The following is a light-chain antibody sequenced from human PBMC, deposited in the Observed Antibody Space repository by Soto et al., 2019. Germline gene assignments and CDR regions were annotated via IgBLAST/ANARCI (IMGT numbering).Light chain of an antibody. Sequence: EIVLTQSPATLSLSPGERATLSCRASQSVSSYLAWYQQKPGQAPRLLIYDASNRATGVPARFSGSGSGTDFTLTISSLEPEDFGVYYCQQRGSWPPTFGQGTRLEI. CDR2: DAS. CDR3: QQRGSWPPT. J-gene: IGKJ5*01. CDR1: QSVSSY. V-gene: IGKV3-11*01.